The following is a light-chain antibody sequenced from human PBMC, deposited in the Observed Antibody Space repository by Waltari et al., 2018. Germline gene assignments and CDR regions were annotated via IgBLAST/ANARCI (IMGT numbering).Light chain of an antibody. J-gene: IGKJ1*01. CDR1: QSNSSW. V-gene: IGKV1-5*03. Sequence: TCRASQSNSSWVAWYQQKPGEAPKLLVYKASSLESGVPSRFSGSGSGTEFTLTISSLQPDDFATYYCQQYNSYWTFGQGTKVEIK. CDR3: QQYNSYWT. CDR2: KAS.